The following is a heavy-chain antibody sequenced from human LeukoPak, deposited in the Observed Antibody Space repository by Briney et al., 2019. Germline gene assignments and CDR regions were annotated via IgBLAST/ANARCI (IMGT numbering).Heavy chain of an antibody. J-gene: IGHJ4*02. CDR1: GYTFTSYA. Sequence: GASVEVSCKASGYTFTSYAITWVRQAPGQGLEWMGWISASKGNTNYAQKLQGRVTMTTDTSTTTAYMELRSLRSDDTAVYYCARVRLDNTMNFDYWGQGTLVTVSS. D-gene: IGHD3-22*01. V-gene: IGHV1-18*01. CDR2: ISASKGNT. CDR3: ARVRLDNTMNFDY.